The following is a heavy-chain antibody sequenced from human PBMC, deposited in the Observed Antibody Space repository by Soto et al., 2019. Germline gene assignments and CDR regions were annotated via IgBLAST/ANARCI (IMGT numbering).Heavy chain of an antibody. D-gene: IGHD3-3*01. CDR1: GGTFSSYT. J-gene: IGHJ5*02. CDR3: ARDLDIIPPPNWFDP. V-gene: IGHV1-69*08. Sequence: QVQLVQSGAEVKKPGSSVKVSCKASGGTFSSYTISWVRQAPGQGLKWMGRIIPILGIANYAQKFQGRVTITADKSTSTAYMELSSLRSEDTAVYYCARDLDIIPPPNWFDPWGQGTLVTVSS. CDR2: IIPILGIA.